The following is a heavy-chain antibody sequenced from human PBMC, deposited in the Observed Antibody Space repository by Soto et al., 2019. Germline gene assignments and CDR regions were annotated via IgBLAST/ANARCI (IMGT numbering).Heavy chain of an antibody. D-gene: IGHD1-1*01. V-gene: IGHV1-18*04. J-gene: IGHJ4*02. CDR3: AKDKERRRDLDD. CDR2: LSAYNRNT. CDR1: GYTFTSYG. Sequence: SVKVSCTASGYTFTSYGINWVRQAPGQGLEWMGWLSAYNRNTNYAQKLQGRVTMTTDTSTSTAYMELRSLRSDETAVYYCAKDKERRRDLDDWGRETLVTVPS.